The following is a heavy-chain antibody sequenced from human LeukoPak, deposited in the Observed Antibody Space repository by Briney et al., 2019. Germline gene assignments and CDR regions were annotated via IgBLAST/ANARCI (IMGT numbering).Heavy chain of an antibody. V-gene: IGHV1-2*02. J-gene: IGHJ4*02. Sequence: ASVKVSCKASGHTFTDYYLYWVRQAPGQGLEWTGWINPNSGGTNYAQKFQGRVTMTRDTSISTAYMELSRLRSDDTAVYYCARDGTSVMVDFDYWGQGTLVTVSS. CDR1: GHTFTDYY. CDR3: ARDGTSVMVDFDY. D-gene: IGHD5-18*01. CDR2: INPNSGGT.